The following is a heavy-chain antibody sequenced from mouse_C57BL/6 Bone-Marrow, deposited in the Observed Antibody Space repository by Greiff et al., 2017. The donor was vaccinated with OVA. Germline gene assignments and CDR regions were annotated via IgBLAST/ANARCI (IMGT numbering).Heavy chain of an antibody. D-gene: IGHD1-1*01. CDR1: GFTFSDFY. Sequence: EVQGVESGGGLVQSGRSLRLSCATSGFTFSDFYMEWVRHAPGKGLEWIAASRNKANDYTTEYSASLKGRFIVSRDTSQSILYLQMNALRAEDTAIYYCARAIDYYGSSYWYFDVWGTGTTVTVSS. CDR3: ARAIDYYGSSYWYFDV. V-gene: IGHV7-1*01. J-gene: IGHJ1*03. CDR2: SRNKANDYTT.